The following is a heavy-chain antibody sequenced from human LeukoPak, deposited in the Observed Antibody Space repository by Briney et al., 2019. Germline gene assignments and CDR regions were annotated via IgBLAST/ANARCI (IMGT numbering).Heavy chain of an antibody. CDR3: ARALAVAGAKYFDY. J-gene: IGHJ4*02. Sequence: SETLSLTCTVSGGSISSGSDYWRWIRQPAGKGLEWIERIYTSGSTNYNPSLKSRVTISIDTSKNQFSLKLSSVTAADTAVYYCARALAVAGAKYFDYWGQGTLVTVSS. CDR1: GGSISSGSDY. CDR2: IYTSGST. D-gene: IGHD6-19*01. V-gene: IGHV4-61*02.